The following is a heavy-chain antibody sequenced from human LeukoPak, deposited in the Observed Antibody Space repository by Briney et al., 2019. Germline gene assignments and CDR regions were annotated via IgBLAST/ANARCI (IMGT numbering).Heavy chain of an antibody. Sequence: PSETLSLTCTVSGGSISSSSYYWGWVRQPPGKGLEWIGSISYSGNAHYSPSLKNRVTISVDASKTQFSLKLSSVTAADTAVYYCARAELGSWFDPWGQGTLVTVSS. V-gene: IGHV4-39*07. CDR2: ISYSGNA. CDR3: ARAELGSWFDP. J-gene: IGHJ5*02. CDR1: GGSISSSSYY. D-gene: IGHD1-26*01.